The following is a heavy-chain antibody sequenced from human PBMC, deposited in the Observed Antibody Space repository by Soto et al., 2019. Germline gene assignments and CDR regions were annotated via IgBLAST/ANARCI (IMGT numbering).Heavy chain of an antibody. CDR2: IKEDGSEK. V-gene: IGHV3-7*03. J-gene: IGHJ6*02. CDR3: ARPRFRGMDV. CDR1: GFRISNYF. Sequence: GGSLRLSCVGSGFRISNYFMSWVRQAPGKGLEWVANIKEDGSEKYYVESVKGRFTISRDNAKNSLYLQVDSLRDEDTAVYYCARPRFRGMDVWGQGTTVTVSS. D-gene: IGHD3-10*01.